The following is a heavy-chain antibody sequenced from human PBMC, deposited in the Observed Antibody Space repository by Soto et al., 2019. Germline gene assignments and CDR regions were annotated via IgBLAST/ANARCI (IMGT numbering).Heavy chain of an antibody. Sequence: QVQLVQSGAAVKKPGASVKVSCKASGYTFTRSGISWVRQAPGQGLEWMGWISTYNGDTNYAQTFQGRVTMTTDTSTSTVHMEVRSLTSDDTAVYYGAREGVAPYYYYGMDVWGQGTPVTVSS. CDR1: GYTFTRSG. V-gene: IGHV1-18*01. CDR3: AREGVAPYYYYGMDV. CDR2: ISTYNGDT. J-gene: IGHJ6*02. D-gene: IGHD5-12*01.